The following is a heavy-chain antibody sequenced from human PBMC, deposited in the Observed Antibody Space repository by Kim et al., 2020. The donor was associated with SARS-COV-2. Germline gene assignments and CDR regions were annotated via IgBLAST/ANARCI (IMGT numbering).Heavy chain of an antibody. CDR2: FDPEDGET. CDR1: GYTLTELS. D-gene: IGHD2-2*02. V-gene: IGHV1-24*01. Sequence: ASVKVSCKVSGYTLTELSMHWVRQAPGKGLEWMGGFDPEDGETIYAQKFQGRVTMTEDTSTDTAYMELSSLRSEDTAVYYCATSTPHCSTTSCYNNWFDPWGRGTLVTVSS. J-gene: IGHJ5*02. CDR3: ATSTPHCSTTSCYNNWFDP.